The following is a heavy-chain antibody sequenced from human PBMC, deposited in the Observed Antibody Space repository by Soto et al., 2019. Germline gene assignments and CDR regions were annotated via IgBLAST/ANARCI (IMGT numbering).Heavy chain of an antibody. Sequence: GGSLRLSCAASGFTFSSYAMSWVRQAPGKGLEWVSAISGSGGSTYYADSVKGRFTISRDNSKNTLFLQMNSLRAEDTAVYYCAKDNIFGQQLAPGATHFDYWGQGTLVTVSS. CDR3: AKDNIFGQQLAPGATHFDY. J-gene: IGHJ4*02. CDR1: GFTFSSYA. V-gene: IGHV3-23*01. D-gene: IGHD6-13*01. CDR2: ISGSGGST.